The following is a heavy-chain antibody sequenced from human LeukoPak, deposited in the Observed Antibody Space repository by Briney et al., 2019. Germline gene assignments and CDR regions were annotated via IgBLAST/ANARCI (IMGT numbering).Heavy chain of an antibody. V-gene: IGHV4-39*01. Sequence: SETLSLTCTVSGGSISSTSYYWGWIRQPPGKGLEWIGSIYYSGSTYYNPSLKIRVTLSVDTSQNQFSLKLTSVTAADTAVYYCARLQAALFDYWGQGALVTVSS. D-gene: IGHD2-15*01. J-gene: IGHJ4*02. CDR1: GGSISSTSYY. CDR2: IYYSGST. CDR3: ARLQAALFDY.